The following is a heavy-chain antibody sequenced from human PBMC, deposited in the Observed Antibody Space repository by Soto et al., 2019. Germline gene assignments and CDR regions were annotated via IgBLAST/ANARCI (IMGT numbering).Heavy chain of an antibody. Sequence: GGSLRLSCSASGFTFSSYAMHWVRQAPGKGLEYVSAISSNGGSTYYADSVKGRFTISRDNSKNTLYLQMSSLRAEDTAVYYCVKEYCTNGVCYTRLDDAFDIWGQGTMVTVSS. V-gene: IGHV3-64D*06. CDR1: GFTFSSYA. D-gene: IGHD2-8*01. J-gene: IGHJ3*02. CDR2: ISSNGGST. CDR3: VKEYCTNGVCYTRLDDAFDI.